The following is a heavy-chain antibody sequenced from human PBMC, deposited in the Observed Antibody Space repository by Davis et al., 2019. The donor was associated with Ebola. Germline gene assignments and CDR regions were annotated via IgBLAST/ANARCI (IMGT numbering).Heavy chain of an antibody. CDR1: GDSVSINSAG. CDR2: TYFNSKYYS. V-gene: IGHV6-1*01. J-gene: IGHJ6*04. CDR3: ARGWLRGGMDV. D-gene: IGHD5-12*01. Sequence: HSQTLSLTCAISGDSVSINSAGWNWIRQSPSRGLEWLGRTYFNSKYYSDYAVSVRGRITINADPSKNRFSLQLSSVTPEDTAVYYCARGWLRGGMDVWDKGTTVTVSS.